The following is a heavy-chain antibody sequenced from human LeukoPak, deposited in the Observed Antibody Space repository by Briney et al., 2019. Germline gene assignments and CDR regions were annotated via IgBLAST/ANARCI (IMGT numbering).Heavy chain of an antibody. Sequence: QPGGSLRLSCAASGFTFSSYGMHWVRQAPGKGLEWVAVIWYDGSNKYYADSVKGRFTISRDNSKNTLYLQMNSLRAEDTAVYYCAKDAADDAFDIWGQGTMVTVSS. CDR1: GFTFSSYG. J-gene: IGHJ3*02. CDR3: AKDAADDAFDI. V-gene: IGHV3-33*06. CDR2: IWYDGSNK. D-gene: IGHD6-13*01.